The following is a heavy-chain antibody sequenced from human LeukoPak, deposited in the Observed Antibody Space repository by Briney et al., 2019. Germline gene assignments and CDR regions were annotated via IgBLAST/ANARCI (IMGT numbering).Heavy chain of an antibody. CDR2: ISGSGGST. D-gene: IGHD5-24*01. Sequence: GGSLRLSCAASGFTSSSYAMSWVRQAPGKGLEWVSAISGSGGSTYYADSVKGRFTISRDNSKNTLYLQMNSLRAEDTAVYYCAKGVKRWLQESYFDYWGQGTLVTVSS. V-gene: IGHV3-23*01. CDR1: GFTSSSYA. J-gene: IGHJ4*02. CDR3: AKGVKRWLQESYFDY.